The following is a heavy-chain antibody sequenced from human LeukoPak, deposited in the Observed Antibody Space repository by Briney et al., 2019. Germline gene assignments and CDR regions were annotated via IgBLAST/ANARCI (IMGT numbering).Heavy chain of an antibody. Sequence: ASVKVSCKASGYTFTSYGISWVRQAPGQGLEWMGWISAYNGNTNYAQKLQGRVTMTTDTSTSTACMELRSLRSDDTAVYYCARVGDSSLVGYYYYGMDVWGQGTTVTVSS. CDR3: ARVGDSSLVGYYYYGMDV. D-gene: IGHD6-19*01. CDR2: ISAYNGNT. J-gene: IGHJ6*02. CDR1: GYTFTSYG. V-gene: IGHV1-18*01.